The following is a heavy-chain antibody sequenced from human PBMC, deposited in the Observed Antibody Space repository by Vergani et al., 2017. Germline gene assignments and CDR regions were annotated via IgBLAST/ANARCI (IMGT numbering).Heavy chain of an antibody. Sequence: EVQLVESGGGLVKPGGSLRLSCAASGFTFSSYSMNWVRQAPGKGLEWVSSISSSSSYIYYADSVKGRFTISRDNAKNSPYLQMNSLRAEDTAVYYCARDDYSSYEFGYYYGMDVWGQGTTVTVSS. J-gene: IGHJ6*02. CDR2: ISSSSSYI. D-gene: IGHD4-11*01. V-gene: IGHV3-21*01. CDR1: GFTFSSYS. CDR3: ARDDYSSYEFGYYYGMDV.